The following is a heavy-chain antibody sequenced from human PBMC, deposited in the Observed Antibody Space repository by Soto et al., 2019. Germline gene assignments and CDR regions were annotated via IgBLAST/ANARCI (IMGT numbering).Heavy chain of an antibody. V-gene: IGHV4-59*08. J-gene: IGHJ4*02. D-gene: IGHD1-26*01. Sequence: SETLSLTCTVSGGYISSYYWSWIRQPPGKGLEWIGYIYYSGSTNYNPSLKSRVTISVDTSKNQFSLKPSSVTAADTAVYYCARQYGGSYADYWGQGTLVTVSS. CDR2: IYYSGST. CDR3: ARQYGGSYADY. CDR1: GGYISSYY.